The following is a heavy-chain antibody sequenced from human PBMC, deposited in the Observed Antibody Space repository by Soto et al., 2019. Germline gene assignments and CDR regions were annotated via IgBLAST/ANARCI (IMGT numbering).Heavy chain of an antibody. CDR1: GRPISSGRYY. CDR2: IYHIGSP. CDR3: VRDRALDSSGHWFDT. Sequence: TLSLPCTVSGRPISSGRYYWTWIRQHPGRGLEWIGYIYHIGSPYYNPSLENRVTISLDTSKNQFSLNLTSVTAADTAIYYCVRDRALDSSGHWFDTWGQGTLGTVSS. D-gene: IGHD3-22*01. J-gene: IGHJ5*02. V-gene: IGHV4-31*03.